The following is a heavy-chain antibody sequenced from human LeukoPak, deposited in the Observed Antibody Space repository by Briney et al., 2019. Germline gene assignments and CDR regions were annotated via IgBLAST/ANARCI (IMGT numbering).Heavy chain of an antibody. CDR3: ATVGYSYGYFFDY. J-gene: IGHJ4*02. D-gene: IGHD5-18*01. V-gene: IGHV1-24*01. CDR1: GYTLTELS. Sequence: EASVKVSCKVSGYTLTELSMHWVRQAPGKGLEWTGGFDPEDGETIYAQKFQGRVTMTEDTSTDTAYMELSSLRSEDTAVYYCATVGYSYGYFFDYWGQGTLVTVSS. CDR2: FDPEDGET.